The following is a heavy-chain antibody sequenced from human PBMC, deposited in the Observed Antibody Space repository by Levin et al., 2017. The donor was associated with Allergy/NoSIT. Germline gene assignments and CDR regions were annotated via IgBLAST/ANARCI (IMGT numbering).Heavy chain of an antibody. J-gene: IGHJ4*02. CDR1: GGSFSGYY. D-gene: IGHD6-13*01. CDR3: ARVSRYGSSSSN. Sequence: PSETLSLTCAVYGGSFSGYYWSWIRQPPGKGLEWIGEINHSGSTNYNPSLKSRVTISVDTSKNQFSLKLSSVTAADTAVYYCARVSRYGSSSSNWGQGTLVTVSS. V-gene: IGHV4-34*01. CDR2: INHSGST.